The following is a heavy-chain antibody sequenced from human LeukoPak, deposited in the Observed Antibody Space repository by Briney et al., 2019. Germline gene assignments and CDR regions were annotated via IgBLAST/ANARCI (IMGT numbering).Heavy chain of an antibody. CDR2: IYYSGST. J-gene: IGHJ5*02. Sequence: SETLSLTCTVSGGSISSSSYYWGWIRQPPGKGLEWIGSIYYSGSTYYNPSLKSRVTISVDTSKNQFSLKLSSVTAADTAVYYCAREAYYDFWSGSRRRNLNWFDPWGQGTLVTVSS. CDR3: AREAYYDFWSGSRRRNLNWFDP. CDR1: GGSISSSSYY. V-gene: IGHV4-39*07. D-gene: IGHD3-3*01.